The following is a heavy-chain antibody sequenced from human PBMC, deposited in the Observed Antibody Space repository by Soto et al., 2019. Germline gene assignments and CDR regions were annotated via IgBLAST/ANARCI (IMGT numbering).Heavy chain of an antibody. J-gene: IGHJ6*02. Sequence: GGSLRLSCAASGFTFSSYAMHWVRQAPGKGLEWVAVISYDGSNKYYADSVKGRFTISRDNSKNTLYLQMNSLRAEDTAVYYCARGSYGIPYYGMDVWGQGTTVTVSS. CDR2: ISYDGSNK. CDR3: ARGSYGIPYYGMDV. D-gene: IGHD5-18*01. CDR1: GFTFSSYA. V-gene: IGHV3-30-3*01.